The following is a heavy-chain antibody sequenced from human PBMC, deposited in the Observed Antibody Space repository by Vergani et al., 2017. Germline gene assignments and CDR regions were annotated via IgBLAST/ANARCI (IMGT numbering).Heavy chain of an antibody. CDR1: GFTFSSYS. V-gene: IGHV3-21*01. Sequence: EVQLVESGGGLVKPGGSLRLSCAASGFTFSSYSMNWVRQAPGKGLEWVSSISSSSSYIYYADSVKGRFTISRDNAKNSLYLQMNSLRAEDTAVYYCARDSILTGYYTPGAFDIWGQGTMVTVSS. D-gene: IGHD3-9*01. CDR2: ISSSSSYI. CDR3: ARDSILTGYYTPGAFDI. J-gene: IGHJ3*02.